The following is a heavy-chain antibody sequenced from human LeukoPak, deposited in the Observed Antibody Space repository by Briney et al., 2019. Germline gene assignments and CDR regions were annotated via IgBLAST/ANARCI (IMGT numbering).Heavy chain of an antibody. CDR1: GYTFSIYN. Sequence: GASVKVSCKASGYTFSIYNMHWVRQAPGQGLEWMGIINPSGGTSYAQKLQGRITMTRDTSTSTLYMGLSRLKSEDTAVYYCGREGVAGTGLDYWGQGTLVTVSS. V-gene: IGHV1-46*01. CDR3: GREGVAGTGLDY. J-gene: IGHJ4*01. D-gene: IGHD6-13*01. CDR2: INPSGGT.